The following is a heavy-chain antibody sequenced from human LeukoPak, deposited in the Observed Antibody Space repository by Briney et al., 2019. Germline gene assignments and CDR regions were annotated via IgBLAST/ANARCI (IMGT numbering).Heavy chain of an antibody. Sequence: QAXGXXXXWRGRTIPTLGIANYAQKFQGRVTITAEKSTSTAYMELRSLRSDDTAVYDCGRVGFAHWFDPWGQGTLVTVSS. CDR2: TIPTLGIA. D-gene: IGHD3-10*01. V-gene: IGHV1-69*04. CDR3: GRVGFAHWFDP. J-gene: IGHJ5*02.